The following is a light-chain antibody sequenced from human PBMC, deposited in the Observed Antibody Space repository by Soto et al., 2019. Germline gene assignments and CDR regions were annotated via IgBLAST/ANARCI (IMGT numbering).Light chain of an antibody. CDR1: QSVLHRSNGNNY. V-gene: IGKV4-1*01. CDR2: WSS. Sequence: DIVMTQSPDSLSVSLGERATIKCRSSQSVLHRSNGNNYIAWYQQKPGQPPKLLIYWSSTRDSGVPDRFIGSGSGTDFTLTVSSLQAEDVAVYYCQQYNNWPRTFGQGTKLEIK. J-gene: IGKJ2*01. CDR3: QQYNNWPRT.